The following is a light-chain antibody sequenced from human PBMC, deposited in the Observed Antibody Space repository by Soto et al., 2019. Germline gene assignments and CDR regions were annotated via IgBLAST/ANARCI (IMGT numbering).Light chain of an antibody. Sequence: DIQMTQSPSSLSASVGDRVNITCRASQSISTYVNWYQQKPGKAPNLLIFGASRLQSGVPSRFSGSRSGTDFTLTISSLRPEDFATYFCQQSFSQPWTFGQGTKVEIK. CDR1: QSISTY. J-gene: IGKJ1*01. V-gene: IGKV1-39*01. CDR3: QQSFSQPWT. CDR2: GAS.